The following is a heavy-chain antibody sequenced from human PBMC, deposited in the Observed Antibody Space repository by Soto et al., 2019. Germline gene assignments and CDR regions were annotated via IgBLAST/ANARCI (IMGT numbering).Heavy chain of an antibody. CDR3: ARNTGDATFDF. V-gene: IGHV1-3*01. J-gene: IGHJ4*02. D-gene: IGHD2-8*02. CDR2: INAGYGNT. Sequence: QVHLVQSVAEVRKPGASVKVSCKASGYTFSSYAMHWVRKAPGQRLEWMGWINAGYGNTKSSQKFQDRVTISRDTSASTAYMELTSLRSEDTAVYCWARNTGDATFDFGGQGPLVTVSS. CDR1: GYTFSSYA.